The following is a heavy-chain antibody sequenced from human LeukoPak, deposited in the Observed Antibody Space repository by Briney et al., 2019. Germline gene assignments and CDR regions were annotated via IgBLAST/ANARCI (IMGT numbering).Heavy chain of an antibody. CDR2: IYYSGST. D-gene: IGHD3-10*01. V-gene: IGHV4-30-4*01. CDR3: ARVTYGSGTYCFDY. J-gene: IGHJ4*02. Sequence: SETLSLTCTVSGGSISSGDYYWSWIRQPPGKGLEWIGYIYYSGSTYYNPSLKSRVTISVDTSRNQFSLKLSSVTAADTAVYYCARVTYGSGTYCFDYWGQGTLVTVSS. CDR1: GGSISSGDYY.